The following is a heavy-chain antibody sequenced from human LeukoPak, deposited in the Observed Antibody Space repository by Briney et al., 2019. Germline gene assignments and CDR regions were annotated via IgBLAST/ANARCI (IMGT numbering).Heavy chain of an antibody. V-gene: IGHV4-4*07. J-gene: IGHJ5*02. D-gene: IGHD3-10*01. CDR1: GGSISSYY. CDR2: IYTSGST. CDR3: ARDELTYYYGSGSYPWTNWFDP. Sequence: PSETLSLTCTVSGGSISSYYWSWIRQPAGKGLEWIGRIYTSGSTNYNPSLKSRVTMSVDTSKNQFSLKLSSVTAADTAVYYCARDELTYYYGSGSYPWTNWFDPWGQGTLVTVSS.